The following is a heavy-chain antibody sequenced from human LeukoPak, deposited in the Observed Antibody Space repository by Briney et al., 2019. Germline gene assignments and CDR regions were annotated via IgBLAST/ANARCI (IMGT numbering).Heavy chain of an antibody. CDR1: GYTFTSYD. V-gene: IGHV1-8*01. D-gene: IGHD6-13*01. J-gene: IGHJ4*02. Sequence: ASVTVSFTASGYTFTSYDINWVRQAPGQGLELMGWMNPNSGNTGYAQKFQGRVTMTRNTSISTAYMELSSLRSEDTAVYYCARGRVAAAGTPPDYWGQGTLVTVSS. CDR3: ARGRVAAAGTPPDY. CDR2: MNPNSGNT.